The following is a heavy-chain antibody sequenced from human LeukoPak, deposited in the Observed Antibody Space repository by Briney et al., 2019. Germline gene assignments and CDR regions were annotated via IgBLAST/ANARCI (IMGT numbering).Heavy chain of an antibody. V-gene: IGHV3-23*01. D-gene: IGHD3-16*01. J-gene: IGHJ4*02. CDR3: VLRGGATDY. CDR2: ISGSGGTT. Sequence: GGSLRLSCAASGFTFSSFALNWVRQAPGKGLEWVSTISGSGGTTYYADSVKGRFTISRDNSKNTLYLQMNSLRAEDTAVYYCVLRGGATDYWGQGTLVTVSS. CDR1: GFTFSSFA.